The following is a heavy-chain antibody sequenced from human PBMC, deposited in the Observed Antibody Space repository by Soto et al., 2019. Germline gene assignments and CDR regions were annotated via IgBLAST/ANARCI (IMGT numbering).Heavy chain of an antibody. V-gene: IGHV1-3*01. D-gene: IGHD1-7*01. CDR2: INAGNGNT. CDR3: ATMGTPATRLYYFDN. Sequence: ASVKVSCKASGYTFTSYAMHWVRQAPGQRLEWMGWINAGNGNTKYSQKFQGRVTITRDTSASTAYMELSSLRSEDTAVYYCATMGTPATRLYYFDNWGQGTLVTVSS. J-gene: IGHJ4*02. CDR1: GYTFTSYA.